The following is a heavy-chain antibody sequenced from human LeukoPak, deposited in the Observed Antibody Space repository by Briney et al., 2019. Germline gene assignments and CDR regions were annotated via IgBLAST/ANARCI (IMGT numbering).Heavy chain of an antibody. J-gene: IGHJ4*02. D-gene: IGHD3-16*02. CDR2: IKQDGSEK. CDR3: ARPVGTFGGVIVLPYNY. V-gene: IGHV3-7*01. CDR1: GFTFSSYW. Sequence: GGSLRLSCAASGFTFSSYWMSWVCQAPGKGLEWVANIKQDGSEKSYVDSVKGRFTISRDNAKNSLYLQMNSLRAEDTAVYYCARPVGTFGGVIVLPYNYWGQGTLVTVSS.